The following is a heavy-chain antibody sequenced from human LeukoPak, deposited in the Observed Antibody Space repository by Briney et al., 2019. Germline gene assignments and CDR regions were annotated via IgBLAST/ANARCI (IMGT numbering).Heavy chain of an antibody. CDR3: ARLPYSGYDYPPYYFDY. Sequence: SETLSLTCIVSGGSIRNYNNYWGWIRQPLGKGLEWIGSVYYTGSTYYNPSLQSRITVSVDTSKNQFSLKLSSVTAADTAVYYCARLPYSGYDYPPYYFDYWGQGTLVSVSS. D-gene: IGHD5-12*01. J-gene: IGHJ4*02. CDR1: GGSIRNYNNY. CDR2: VYYTGST. V-gene: IGHV4-39*01.